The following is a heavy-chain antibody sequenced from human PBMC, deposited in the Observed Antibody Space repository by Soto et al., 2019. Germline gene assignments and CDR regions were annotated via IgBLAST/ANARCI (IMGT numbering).Heavy chain of an antibody. CDR1: GGTFSSYT. CDR2: IIPILGIA. V-gene: IGHV1-69*02. D-gene: IGHD5-12*01. CDR3: ARADIVATKSPYYCMDV. Sequence: QVQLVHSGAEVKKPGSSVKVSCKASGGTFSSYTISWVRQAPGQGLEWMGRIIPILGIANYAQKFQGRVTITADKSTSTAYMELSSLRSEDTAVYYCARADIVATKSPYYCMDVWGQGTTVTVSS. J-gene: IGHJ6*02.